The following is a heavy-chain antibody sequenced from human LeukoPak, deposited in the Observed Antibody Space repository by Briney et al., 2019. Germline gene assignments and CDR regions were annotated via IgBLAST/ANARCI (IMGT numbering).Heavy chain of an antibody. Sequence: GESLKISCKGYGYSFPSYWIGWVRQIPGKGLEWMGIIYPGDSDTRYSPSFQGQVTISADKSISTAFLQWSSLKASDTAMYYCATLGVMTTRPYWGQGTLVTVSS. CDR1: GYSFPSYW. CDR3: ATLGVMTTRPY. V-gene: IGHV5-51*01. CDR2: IYPGDSDT. J-gene: IGHJ4*02. D-gene: IGHD3-22*01.